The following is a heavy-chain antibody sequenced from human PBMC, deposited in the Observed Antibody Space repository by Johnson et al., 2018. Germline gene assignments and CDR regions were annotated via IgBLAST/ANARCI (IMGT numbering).Heavy chain of an antibody. J-gene: IGHJ6*02. D-gene: IGHD5-18*01. CDR2: IIPIFGTA. V-gene: IGHV1-69*12. Sequence: QVQLVQSGAEVKKPGSSVKVSCKASGGTFSSYAISWVRQAPGQGLEWMGGIIPIFGTANYAQKFQGRVTITADESTSTAYMELSSLRSEDTAVYYCTQYSYGYAYDYYYGMDVWGQGTTVTVSS. CDR1: GGTFSSYA. CDR3: TQYSYGYAYDYYYGMDV.